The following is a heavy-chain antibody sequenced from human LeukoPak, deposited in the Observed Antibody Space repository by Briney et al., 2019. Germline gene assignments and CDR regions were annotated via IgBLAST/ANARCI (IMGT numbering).Heavy chain of an antibody. CDR1: GSTFGNNW. CDR2: INSDGGGA. J-gene: IGHJ5*02. Sequence: GGSLRLSCAASGSTFGNNWMHWVRQGPGKGLVWISRINSDGGGAIYADSVKGRFTVSRDNAKNTLYLQMNSLRAEDTAVYYCARDVPHNWFDTWGQGTLVTVSS. CDR3: ARDVPHNWFDT. V-gene: IGHV3-74*01.